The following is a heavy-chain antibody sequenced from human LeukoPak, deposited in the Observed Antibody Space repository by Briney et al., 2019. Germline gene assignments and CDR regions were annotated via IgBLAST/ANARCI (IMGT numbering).Heavy chain of an antibody. CDR1: GESLSGYY. V-gene: IGHV4-34*01. CDR2: ITHSGST. D-gene: IGHD2-2*01. Sequence: PSETLSLTCTVYGESLSGYYWGWIRQPPGKGLEWIGEITHSGSTNYNPSLKSRVTISVETSNNQFSLQLTSVTAADTAVCYGARGMEILGYCRSTSCSLDYWGQGTLVTVSS. J-gene: IGHJ4*02. CDR3: ARGMEILGYCRSTSCSLDY.